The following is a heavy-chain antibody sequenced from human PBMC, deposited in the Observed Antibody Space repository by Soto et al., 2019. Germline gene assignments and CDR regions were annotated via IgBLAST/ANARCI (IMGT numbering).Heavy chain of an antibody. Sequence: SETLSLTCAVYGWSFSAYYCSWIRQPPGKGLEWIGEINHSGSTNYNPSLKSRVTISVDTSKNQFSLKLSSVTAADTAVYYCARGRTPLYSYGNKNWFDPWGQGTLVTVST. D-gene: IGHD5-18*01. V-gene: IGHV4-34*01. CDR1: GWSFSAYY. CDR2: INHSGST. CDR3: ARGRTPLYSYGNKNWFDP. J-gene: IGHJ5*02.